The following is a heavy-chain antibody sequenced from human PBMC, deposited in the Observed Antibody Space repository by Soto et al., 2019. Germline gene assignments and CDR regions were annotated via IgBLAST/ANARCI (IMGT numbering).Heavy chain of an antibody. J-gene: IGHJ6*02. CDR2: IIPIFGTA. CDR1: GGTFSSYA. Sequence: ASVKVSCKASGGTFSSYAISWVRQAPGQGLEWMGGIIPIFGTANYAQKFQGRVTITADESTSTAYMELSSLRSEDTAVYYCARFEPRYYYYGMDVCGQGPTVTVSS. CDR3: ARFEPRYYYYGMDV. V-gene: IGHV1-69*13.